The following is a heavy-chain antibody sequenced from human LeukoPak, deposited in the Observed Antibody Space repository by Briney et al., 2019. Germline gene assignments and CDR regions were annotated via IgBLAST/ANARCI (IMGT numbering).Heavy chain of an antibody. D-gene: IGHD6-19*01. Sequence: GGSLRLSCAAAGFTFSSYAMTWGRQAPGRELELGPAFHGSGGNTYYAASVKGRFTISRDNSKNTLYLQMTTLRAEDTAVYYCAEDRSSIAVAAFDYWGRGTLVTVSS. CDR3: AEDRSSIAVAAFDY. V-gene: IGHV3-23*01. J-gene: IGHJ4*02. CDR1: GFTFSSYA. CDR2: FHGSGGNT.